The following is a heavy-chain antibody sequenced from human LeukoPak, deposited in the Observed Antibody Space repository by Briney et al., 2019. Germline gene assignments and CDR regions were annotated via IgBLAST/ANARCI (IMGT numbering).Heavy chain of an antibody. J-gene: IGHJ4*02. D-gene: IGHD6-19*01. CDR1: GFTFSTSS. V-gene: IGHV3-21*01. CDR3: ARDSSGWSRDY. Sequence: PGGSLRLSCAASGFTFSTSSVSWVRQAPGKGLEWVSSISSGRSIYADSVKGRFTISRHTAKNSLFLQMSSLTAEDTAVYFCARDSSGWSRDYWGQGTLVTVSS. CDR2: ISSGRSI.